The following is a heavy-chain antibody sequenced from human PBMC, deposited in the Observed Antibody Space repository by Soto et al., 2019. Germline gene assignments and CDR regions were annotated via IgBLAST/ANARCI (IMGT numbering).Heavy chain of an antibody. CDR2: ISHSGNT. D-gene: IGHD2-15*01. CDR1: GGSIVSGY. V-gene: IGHV4-59*01. Sequence: SETLSLTCTVSGGSIVSGYWSWIRQPPGKGLEWIGYISHSGNTNYNPSVKSRVTLSVDTPKNQFSLRLSSVTTADTAVYYCAGLRGYAGSPIDYWGQGTLVTVSS. CDR3: AGLRGYAGSPIDY. J-gene: IGHJ4*02.